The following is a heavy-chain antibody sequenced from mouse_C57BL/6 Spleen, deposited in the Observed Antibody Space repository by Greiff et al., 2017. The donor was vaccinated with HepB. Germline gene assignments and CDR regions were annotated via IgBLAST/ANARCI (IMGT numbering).Heavy chain of an antibody. CDR2: IYPGCGST. Sequence: QQWPGQGLEWIGGIYPGCGSTNYNEKFKSKATLTVDTSSSTAYMQLSSLTSEDSEVYYYARDYYGSSYVYSYWYFDVWGTGTTVTVSS. CDR3: ARDYYGSSYVYSYWYFDV. J-gene: IGHJ1*03. V-gene: IGHV1-55*01. D-gene: IGHD1-1*01.